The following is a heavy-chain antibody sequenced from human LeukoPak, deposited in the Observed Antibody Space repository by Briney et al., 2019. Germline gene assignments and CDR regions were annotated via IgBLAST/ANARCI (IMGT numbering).Heavy chain of an antibody. D-gene: IGHD5-18*01. V-gene: IGHV3-30*18. CDR1: GFTFSSYG. Sequence: PGGSLRLSCAASGFTFSSYGMHWVRQAPGKGLEWVAVISYDGSNKYYADSVKGRFTISRDNSKNTLYLQMNSLRAEDTAVYYCAKGGGGYGYYYYGMDVWGQGTTVTVSS. CDR3: AKGGGGYGYYYYGMDV. CDR2: ISYDGSNK. J-gene: IGHJ6*02.